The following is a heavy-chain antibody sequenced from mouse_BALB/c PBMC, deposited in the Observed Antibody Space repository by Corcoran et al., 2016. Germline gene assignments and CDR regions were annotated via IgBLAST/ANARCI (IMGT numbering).Heavy chain of an antibody. CDR1: GFNIKDTY. V-gene: IGHV14-3*02. Sequence: EVQLQQSGAELVKPGASVKLSCPASGFNIKDTYMHWVKQRPEQGLEWIGRIDPSNGNTKYDPKFQGKATITADTSSNTAYLQPSSLTSEDTAVYYCANWDWYFDVWGAGTTVTVSS. J-gene: IGHJ1*01. D-gene: IGHD4-1*01. CDR2: IDPSNGNT. CDR3: ANWDWYFDV.